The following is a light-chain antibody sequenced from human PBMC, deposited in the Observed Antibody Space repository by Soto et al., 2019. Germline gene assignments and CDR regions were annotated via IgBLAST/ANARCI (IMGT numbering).Light chain of an antibody. V-gene: IGLV1-51*01. Sequence: QSVLTQPPSVSAAPGQKVTISCSGSTSNIGNNYVSWYQQLPGTAPKLLIYENNKRPSGIPDLFSGSKSGTSATLGIAGLQTGDEADYYCGTWDNSLSAGVFGGGTKLTVL. J-gene: IGLJ3*02. CDR3: GTWDNSLSAGV. CDR1: TSNIGNNY. CDR2: ENN.